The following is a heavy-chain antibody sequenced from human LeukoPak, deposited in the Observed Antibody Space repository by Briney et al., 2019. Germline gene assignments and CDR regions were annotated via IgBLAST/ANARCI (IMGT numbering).Heavy chain of an antibody. CDR3: ARQSRDGDYIAKLFDY. D-gene: IGHD4-17*01. CDR1: GGSISNYY. Sequence: SETLSLTCTVSGGSISNYYWSWIRQPPGKGLEWIGYIYYRGSTNYNPSLKGRVTVSVDMSKNQFSLQLSSVTAADTAVYYCARQSRDGDYIAKLFDYWGQGTLVTVSS. J-gene: IGHJ4*02. V-gene: IGHV4-59*08. CDR2: IYYRGST.